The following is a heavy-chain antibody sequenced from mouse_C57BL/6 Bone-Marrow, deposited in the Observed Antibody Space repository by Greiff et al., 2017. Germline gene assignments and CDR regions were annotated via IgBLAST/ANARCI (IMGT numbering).Heavy chain of an antibody. CDR1: GFTFNTYA. J-gene: IGHJ3*01. D-gene: IGHD2-4*01. V-gene: IGHV10-3*01. CDR2: IRSKSSNYAT. Sequence: EVKLQESGGGLVQPKGSLKLSCAASGFTFNTYAMNWVRQAPGKGLEWVARIRSKSSNYATYYADSVKDRFTISRDDSQSMLYLTMNNLKTEDTAMYYCGREIYYDYGEPFAYWGQGTLVTVSA. CDR3: GREIYYDYGEPFAY.